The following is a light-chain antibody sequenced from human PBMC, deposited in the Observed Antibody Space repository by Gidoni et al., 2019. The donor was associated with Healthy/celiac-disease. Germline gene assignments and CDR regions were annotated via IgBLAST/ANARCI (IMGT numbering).Light chain of an antibody. Sequence: IVLTQSPGTLSLSPGERATLSCRASQSVSSSYLAWYQQKPGQAPRLLIYGASSRATGIPDRLSGSGSGTDFTLTISRLEPEDFAVYYCQQYGSSPRTFGQGTKLEIK. J-gene: IGKJ2*01. V-gene: IGKV3-20*01. CDR2: GAS. CDR1: QSVSSSY. CDR3: QQYGSSPRT.